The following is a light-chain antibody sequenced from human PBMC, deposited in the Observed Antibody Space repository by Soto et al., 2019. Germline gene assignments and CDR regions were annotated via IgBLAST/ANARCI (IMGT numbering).Light chain of an antibody. V-gene: IGKV3-11*01. CDR2: DAS. J-gene: IGKJ2*01. CDR3: QQRGHWPST. Sequence: EIVLTQSPATLSLSPGERATLSCRASQSVSTSLAWSQQKPGQAPRLLIYDASNRATDIPVRFSGSGSGTDFPLTISCLEPEDFAVYAWQQRGHWPSTFGQGTKLEIK. CDR1: QSVSTS.